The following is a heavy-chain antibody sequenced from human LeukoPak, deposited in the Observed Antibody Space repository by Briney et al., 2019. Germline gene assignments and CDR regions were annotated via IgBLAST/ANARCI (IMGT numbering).Heavy chain of an antibody. J-gene: IGHJ6*02. CDR1: GGTFSSYA. V-gene: IGHV1-69*05. CDR3: ARSGVLAAAGTTRVEYYYGMDV. D-gene: IGHD6-13*01. CDR2: IIPIFGTA. Sequence: GASVKASCKASGGTFSSYAISWVRQAPGQGLEWMGGIIPIFGTANYAQKFQGRVTITTDESTSTAYMELSSLRSEDTAVYYCARSGVLAAAGTTRVEYYYGMDVWGQGTTVTVSS.